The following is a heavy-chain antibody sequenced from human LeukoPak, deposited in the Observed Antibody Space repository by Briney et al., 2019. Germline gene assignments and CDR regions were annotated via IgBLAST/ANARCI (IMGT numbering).Heavy chain of an antibody. CDR1: GFSFSSYS. D-gene: IGHD6-19*01. CDR2: ISSSSTTI. J-gene: IGHJ3*02. CDR3: ARGLGAFDI. V-gene: IGHV3-48*04. Sequence: PGGSLRLSCAASGFSFSSYSMNWLRQASGKGLEWISYISSSSTTIYYADSVKGRFTISRDNAKNSLYLQMNSLRAEDAAVYYCARGLGAFDIWGQGTMVTVSS.